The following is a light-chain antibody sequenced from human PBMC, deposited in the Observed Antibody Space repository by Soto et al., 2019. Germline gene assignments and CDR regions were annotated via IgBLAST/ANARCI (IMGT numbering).Light chain of an antibody. CDR2: GVS. Sequence: QSALTQPASVSGSPGQSITISCSGTRSDIGSYNYVAWYQQFPGKTPKILIYGVSNRPSGVSSRFSGSKSGNTASLTISGLQAEDEADYYCISYTDRQSYVFGTGTKVTVL. J-gene: IGLJ1*01. V-gene: IGLV2-14*01. CDR3: ISYTDRQSYV. CDR1: RSDIGSYNY.